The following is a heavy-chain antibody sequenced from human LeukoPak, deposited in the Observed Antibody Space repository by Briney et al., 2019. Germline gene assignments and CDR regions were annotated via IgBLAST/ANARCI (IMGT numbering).Heavy chain of an antibody. CDR1: GYTFTSYG. V-gene: IGHV1-18*01. CDR3: ARVPMDSSGYYPNDAFDI. J-gene: IGHJ3*02. CDR2: ISAYTGNT. D-gene: IGHD3-22*01. Sequence: GASVKVSCKASGYTFTSYGISWVRQAPGQGLEWVGWISAYTGNTNYAQNLQVRVTMTTDTSTSTAYMELRSLRSDDTAVYYCARVPMDSSGYYPNDAFDIWGQGTMVTVSS.